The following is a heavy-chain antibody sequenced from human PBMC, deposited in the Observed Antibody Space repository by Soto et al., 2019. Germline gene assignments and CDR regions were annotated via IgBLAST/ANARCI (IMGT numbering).Heavy chain of an antibody. CDR2: IYYSGST. CDR3: ARLVGYCRCGSCYGNFDY. D-gene: IGHD2-15*01. Sequence: SETLSLTCTVSGGSISSSSYYWGWIRQPPGKGLEWIGSIYYSGSTYYNPSLKSRVTISVDTSKNQFSLKLSSVTAADTAVYYCARLVGYCRCGSCYGNFDYWGQGTLVTVSS. J-gene: IGHJ4*02. CDR1: GGSISSSSYY. V-gene: IGHV4-39*01.